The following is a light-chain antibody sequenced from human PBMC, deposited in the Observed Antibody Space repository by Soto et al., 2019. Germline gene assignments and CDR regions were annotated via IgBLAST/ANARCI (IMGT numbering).Light chain of an antibody. J-gene: IGKJ5*01. CDR3: HQYAWSPLT. V-gene: IGKV3-20*01. CDR1: QSVPRSY. CDR2: DAS. Sequence: EIVLTQSPGTLSLSPGERATLSCRASQSVPRSYLAWYQQRPGQAPRLLIYDASSRATGIPYSFSGSESGTHFTLTISRLESEDFAVYYCHQYAWSPLTFGPGTRLEIK.